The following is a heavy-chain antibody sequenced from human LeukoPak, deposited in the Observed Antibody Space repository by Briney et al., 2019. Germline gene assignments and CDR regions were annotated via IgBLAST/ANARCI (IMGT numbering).Heavy chain of an antibody. CDR3: TRRMRGFGSYSDAFDI. CDR2: IDTAGGT. D-gene: IGHD3-10*01. V-gene: IGHV3-13*04. Sequence: GGSLRLSCAASGFTFSSYDMHWVRQGPGKGLEWVSGIDTAGGTYYAGSVKGRFTISRENAKNSFYLQMNSLRAGDTAVYFCTRRMRGFGSYSDAFDIWGQGTMVTVSS. CDR1: GFTFSSYD. J-gene: IGHJ3*02.